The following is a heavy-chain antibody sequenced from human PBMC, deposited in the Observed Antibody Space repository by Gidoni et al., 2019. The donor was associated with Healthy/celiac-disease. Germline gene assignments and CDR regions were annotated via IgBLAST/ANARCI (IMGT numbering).Heavy chain of an antibody. V-gene: IGHV3-21*01. J-gene: IGHJ4*02. CDR2: SSSSSRDR. CDR1: GFTFSSYS. Sequence: EVQLVESGGGLVKPGGSLRLSCAASGFTFSSYSMNWGRQAPGKGLEGVSSSSSSSRDRYYADAGKGRFTISRDNAKNSLYMQMNSRRAEDTAVYYCERELDALTTGGLDYWGQGTLVTVSS. D-gene: IGHD4-17*01. CDR3: ERELDALTTGGLDY.